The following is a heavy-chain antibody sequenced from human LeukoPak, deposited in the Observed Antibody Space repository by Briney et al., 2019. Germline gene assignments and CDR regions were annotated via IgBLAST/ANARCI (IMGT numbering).Heavy chain of an antibody. V-gene: IGHV3-9*01. D-gene: IGHD3-10*01. CDR1: GFTFDDYA. Sequence: GGSLRLSCAASGFTFDDYAMHWVRQAPGKGLEWVTGITSKSDNVGYADSVKGRFTISRDNAKNFLYLQMSSLRPEDTALYYCAKDSYGSGTYWREVDCRGQGTLVTVSS. CDR3: AKDSYGSGTYWREVDC. CDR2: ITSKSDNV. J-gene: IGHJ4*02.